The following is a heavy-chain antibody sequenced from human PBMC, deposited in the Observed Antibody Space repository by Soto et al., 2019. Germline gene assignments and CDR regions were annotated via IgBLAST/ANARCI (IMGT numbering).Heavy chain of an antibody. CDR3: AKEQQWLVHPYYFDY. V-gene: IGHV3-23*01. Sequence: GGSLRLSCAASGFTFSSYAMSWVRQAPAKGLEWVSAISGSGGSTYYADSVKGRFTISRDNSKNTLYLQMNSLRAEDTAVYYCAKEQQWLVHPYYFDYWGQGTLVTVSS. CDR1: GFTFSSYA. J-gene: IGHJ4*02. D-gene: IGHD6-19*01. CDR2: ISGSGGST.